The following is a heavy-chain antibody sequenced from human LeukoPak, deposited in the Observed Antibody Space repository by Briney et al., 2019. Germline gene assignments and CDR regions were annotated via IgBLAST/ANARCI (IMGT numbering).Heavy chain of an antibody. CDR3: ARHLSGSYADIAFDI. V-gene: IGHV4-34*01. D-gene: IGHD1-26*01. Sequence: SETLSLTCAVYGGSFSGYYWGWIRQPPGKGLEWIGEINHSGSTSYNPSLKSRVTISVDTSKNQFSLKLSSVTAADTAVYYCARHLSGSYADIAFDIWGQGTMVTVSS. CDR1: GGSFSGYY. CDR2: INHSGST. J-gene: IGHJ3*02.